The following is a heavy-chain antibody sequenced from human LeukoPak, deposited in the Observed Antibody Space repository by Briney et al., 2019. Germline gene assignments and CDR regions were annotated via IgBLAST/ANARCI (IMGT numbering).Heavy chain of an antibody. CDR1: GFTFSSYA. V-gene: IGHV3-23*01. J-gene: IGHJ6*01. CDR3: PKLLPDHSSGCYGNYDSHGMYV. CDR2: ICGSGGST. D-gene: IGHD6-25*01. Sequence: SGGSLRLSCAASGFTFSSYAMSWVRQAPGKGLEWVSAICGSGGSTYYADSVKGRFTISRDNSKNTLYLQMNSLRDEDTVAYYCPKLLPDHSSGCYGNYDSHGMYVWGEGTTDTVSS.